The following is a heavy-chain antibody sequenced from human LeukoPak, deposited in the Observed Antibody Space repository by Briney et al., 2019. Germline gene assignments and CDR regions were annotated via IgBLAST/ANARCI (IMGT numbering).Heavy chain of an antibody. CDR1: GYTFTTYA. V-gene: IGHV1-3*01. CDR3: ARDFDSSSWYGSNWFDP. J-gene: IGHJ5*02. CDR2: INAGNGNT. D-gene: IGHD6-13*01. Sequence: ASVKVSCTASGYTFTTYAMRWVRQAPGQRLEWMGWINAGNGNTNYAQKLQGRVTMTTDTSTSTAYMELRSLRSDDTAVYYCARDFDSSSWYGSNWFDPWGQGTLVTVSS.